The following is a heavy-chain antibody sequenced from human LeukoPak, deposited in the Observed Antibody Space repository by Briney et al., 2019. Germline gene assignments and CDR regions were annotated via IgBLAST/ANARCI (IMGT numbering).Heavy chain of an antibody. CDR3: ARGTAGVEFDY. D-gene: IGHD3-10*01. CDR1: GFTLDDYG. J-gene: IGHJ4*02. Sequence: GGSLRLSCAASGFTLDDYGMSWVRQAPGKGLEWVSGINWNGGSTGYADSVKGRFTISRDNAKNSLYLQMNSLRAEDTALYYCARGTAGVEFDYWGQGTLVTVSS. V-gene: IGHV3-20*04. CDR2: INWNGGST.